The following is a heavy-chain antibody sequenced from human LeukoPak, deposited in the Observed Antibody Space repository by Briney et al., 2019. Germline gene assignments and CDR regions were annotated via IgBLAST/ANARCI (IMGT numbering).Heavy chain of an antibody. CDR1: VYTFTSYD. CDR2: MNPNSGNT. D-gene: IGHD1-14*01. V-gene: IGHV1-8*01. CDR3: ARGLYRAGDAFDI. J-gene: IGHJ3*02. Sequence: ASVKVSCKASVYTFTSYDINWVRQATGQGLEWMGWMNPNSGNTGYAQKFQGRVTMTRNTSISTAYMELSSRRSEDTAVYYCARGLYRAGDAFDIWGQGTMVTVSS.